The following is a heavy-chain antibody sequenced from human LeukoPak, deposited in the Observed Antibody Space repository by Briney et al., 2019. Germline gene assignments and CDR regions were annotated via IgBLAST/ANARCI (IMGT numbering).Heavy chain of an antibody. CDR1: GGSISSYY. J-gene: IGHJ1*01. CDR3: AGSSNYYDSSGSLEYFQH. D-gene: IGHD3-22*01. Sequence: SSETLSLTCTASGGSISSYYWSWIRQPPGKGLEWIGYIYYSGSTNYNPSLKSRVTISVDTSKNQFSLKLSSVTAADTAVYYCAGSSNYYDSSGSLEYFQHWGQGTLVTVSS. CDR2: IYYSGST. V-gene: IGHV4-59*01.